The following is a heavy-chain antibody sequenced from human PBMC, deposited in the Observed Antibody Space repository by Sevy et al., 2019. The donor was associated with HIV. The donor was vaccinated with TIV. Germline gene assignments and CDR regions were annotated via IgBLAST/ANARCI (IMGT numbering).Heavy chain of an antibody. J-gene: IGHJ1*01. CDR3: ARDPGLLSYYYDAQYFQH. V-gene: IGHV7-4-1*02. CDR2: INTDTGNP. Sequence: ASVKVSCKASGYTFTHYAVNWVRQAPGQGLEWMGWINTDTGNPTYAQGFTGRFVFSLDTSVSTAYLQISSLKAEDTAVYFCARDPGLLSYYYDAQYFQHWGQGTPVTVSS. D-gene: IGHD3-22*01. CDR1: GYTFTHYA.